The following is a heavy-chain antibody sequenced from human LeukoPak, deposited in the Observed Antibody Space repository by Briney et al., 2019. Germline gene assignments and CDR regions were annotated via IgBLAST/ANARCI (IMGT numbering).Heavy chain of an antibody. D-gene: IGHD3-10*01. J-gene: IGHJ4*02. CDR3: ARDDGSGSNLDY. Sequence: GASVKVSCKASGYTFTIWGISWVRQAPGQWLKWLGCISVYNGHRNYEQKVQGRVTVTTDTSTSTAYMELRSLRSDDTAVYYCARDDGSGSNLDYWGQGTLVTVSS. CDR1: GYTFTIWG. V-gene: IGHV1-18*01. CDR2: ISVYNGHR.